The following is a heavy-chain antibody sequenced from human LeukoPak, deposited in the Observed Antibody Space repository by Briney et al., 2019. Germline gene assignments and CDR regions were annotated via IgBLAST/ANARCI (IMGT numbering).Heavy chain of an antibody. CDR3: VRAMAPRATFNYQYAMDV. D-gene: IGHD5-24*01. Sequence: GASVKVSCKASGYTFTSYYMHWVRQAPGQGLEWMGIINPSGGSTSYAQKFQGRVTMTRDTSTSTVYMELSSLRSDDTAVYYCVRAMAPRATFNYQYAMDVWGQGTMVTVSS. J-gene: IGHJ6*02. V-gene: IGHV1-46*01. CDR1: GYTFTSYY. CDR2: INPSGGST.